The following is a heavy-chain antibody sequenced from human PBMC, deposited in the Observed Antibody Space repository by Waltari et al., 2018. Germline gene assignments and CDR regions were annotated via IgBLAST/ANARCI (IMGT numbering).Heavy chain of an antibody. CDR1: GGSFSTHA. D-gene: IGHD6-13*01. V-gene: IGHV1-69*05. Sequence: QVQLVQSGAELKKPGSSVKVSCKVYGGSFSTHAITWVRQAPGQGLEWMGGIIPMFGTANYAQKIQDRVTINTDESMTTAYMHLSSLTSDDTAVYYCARGGLYGQQLLESAFEIWGQGTKVTVSS. CDR3: ARGGLYGQQLLESAFEI. J-gene: IGHJ3*02. CDR2: IIPMFGTA.